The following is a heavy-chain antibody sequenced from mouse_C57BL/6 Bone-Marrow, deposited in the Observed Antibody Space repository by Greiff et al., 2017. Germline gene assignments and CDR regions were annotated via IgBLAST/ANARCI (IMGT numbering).Heavy chain of an antibody. Sequence: QVQLQQSGAELARPGASVKLSCKASGYTFTSYGISWVKQRTGQGLEWIGEIYPRSGNTYYNEKFKGKATLTADKSASTAYMELRSLTSEDSAVYFCARKGFLLLWDYWGQGTSVTVSS. J-gene: IGHJ4*01. CDR1: GYTFTSYG. V-gene: IGHV1-81*01. D-gene: IGHD1-1*02. CDR3: ARKGFLLLWDY. CDR2: IYPRSGNT.